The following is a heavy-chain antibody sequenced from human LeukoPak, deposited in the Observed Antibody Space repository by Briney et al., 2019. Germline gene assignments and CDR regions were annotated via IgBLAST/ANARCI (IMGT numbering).Heavy chain of an antibody. CDR1: GGSFSGYY. CDR2: INHSGST. J-gene: IGHJ5*02. Sequence: PSETLSLTCAVYGGSFSGYYWSWIRQPPGKGLEWIGEINHSGSTNYNPSLKSRVTISVDTSKNQFSLKLSSVTAADTAVYYCARLLRSFDPWGQGTLVTVSS. D-gene: IGHD3-16*01. CDR3: ARLLRSFDP. V-gene: IGHV4-34*01.